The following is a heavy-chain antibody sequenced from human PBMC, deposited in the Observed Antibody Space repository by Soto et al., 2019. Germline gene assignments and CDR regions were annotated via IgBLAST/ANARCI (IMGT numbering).Heavy chain of an antibody. Sequence: QVQLQESGPGLVKPSETLSLTCTVSRGSNSAYYWSWIRQSPGKGLEWLGYIFYSGNTKYNPFLKSRVSISVDPSKPQFSLKLTSVTAADTAVYYCAREGGGHRFDYGGQGNLVTVPS. J-gene: IGHJ4*02. CDR1: RGSNSAYY. V-gene: IGHV4-59*12. D-gene: IGHD1-26*01. CDR3: AREGGGHRFDY. CDR2: IFYSGNT.